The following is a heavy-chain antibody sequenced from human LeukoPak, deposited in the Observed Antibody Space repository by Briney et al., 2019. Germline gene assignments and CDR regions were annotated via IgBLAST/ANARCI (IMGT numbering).Heavy chain of an antibody. J-gene: IGHJ3*02. CDR2: ISGSGGST. D-gene: IGHD3-3*01. V-gene: IGHV3-23*01. CDR1: GFTFSSYA. CDR3: AKVGPHTIFGVEYAFDI. Sequence: PGGSLRLSCAASGFTFSSYAMSWVRQAPGKGLEWVSAISGSGGSTYYADSVKGRFTISRDNSKNTLYLQMNSLRAEDTAVYYCAKVGPHTIFGVEYAFDIWGQGTMVTVSS.